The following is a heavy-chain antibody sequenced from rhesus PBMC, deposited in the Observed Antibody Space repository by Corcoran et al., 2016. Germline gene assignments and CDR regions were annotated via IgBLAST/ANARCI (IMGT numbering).Heavy chain of an antibody. V-gene: IGHV3-59*01. D-gene: IGHD2-27*01. CDR1: GFTFSDYY. J-gene: IGHJ6*01. CDR3: ARDSVVDRYRGLDS. CDR2: VSNGGSST. Sequence: EVQLVESGGGLAKPGGSLRLSCAASGFTFSDYYMHWVRQASGKGLEWVSRVSNGGSSTWYAESVKGRFTISRENAKNTLYLQMNSLRAEDTAVYYCARDSVVDRYRGLDSWGQGVVVTVSS.